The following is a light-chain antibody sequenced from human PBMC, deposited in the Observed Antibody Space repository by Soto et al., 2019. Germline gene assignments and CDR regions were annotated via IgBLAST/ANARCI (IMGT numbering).Light chain of an antibody. Sequence: SVLPQPPSASGTLGQRVTISCSGSSSNIGKNYVFWYQHLPGTAPKLLIYEDNKRPSEIPDRFSGSKSGTSATLGITGLQTGDEADYYCGTWDNSLSIYVFATGTKVTVL. J-gene: IGLJ1*01. CDR1: SSNIGKNY. CDR3: GTWDNSLSIYV. CDR2: EDN. V-gene: IGLV1-51*02.